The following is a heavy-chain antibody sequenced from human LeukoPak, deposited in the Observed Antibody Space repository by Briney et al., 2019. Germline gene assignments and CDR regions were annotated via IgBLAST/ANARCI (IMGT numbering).Heavy chain of an antibody. D-gene: IGHD3-16*02. Sequence: ASVTVSCKASGYIYNNYDINWVRQGTGQGLEWMGWMNPNSGKRVYAQKFQGRVTMTTNSSINTAYMELTSLTSDDTAVYYCAKGLRSDYWGQGTLVTVSS. CDR1: GYIYNNYD. CDR3: AKGLRSDY. V-gene: IGHV1-8*01. CDR2: MNPNSGKR. J-gene: IGHJ4*02.